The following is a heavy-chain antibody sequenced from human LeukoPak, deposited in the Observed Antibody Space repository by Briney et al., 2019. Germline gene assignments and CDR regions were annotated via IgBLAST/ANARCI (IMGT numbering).Heavy chain of an antibody. Sequence: GGSLRLSCAASGFTFSSYEMNWVRQAPGKGLEWVSYISSSGSTIYYADSVKGRFTISRDSAKNSLYLQMNSLRAEDTAVYYCARGGSRGMDVWGQGTTVTVSS. D-gene: IGHD1-26*01. CDR2: ISSSGSTI. V-gene: IGHV3-48*03. CDR1: GFTFSSYE. J-gene: IGHJ6*02. CDR3: ARGGSRGMDV.